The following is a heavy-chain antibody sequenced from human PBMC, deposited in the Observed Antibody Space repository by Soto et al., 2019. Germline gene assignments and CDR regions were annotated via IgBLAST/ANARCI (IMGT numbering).Heavy chain of an antibody. CDR1: GGSFTSNNW. Sequence: KLPETLSLTCAVSGGSFTSNNWWTWVRQPPGQGLEWIGEIYRTVSTNYNPSLKSRVTISLDKSENQFSLKVTSLTAADTAVYYCVSRDPGSSVDDWGQGTLVTVSS. J-gene: IGHJ4*02. D-gene: IGHD5-12*01. CDR2: IYRTVST. CDR3: VSRDPGSSVDD. V-gene: IGHV4-4*03.